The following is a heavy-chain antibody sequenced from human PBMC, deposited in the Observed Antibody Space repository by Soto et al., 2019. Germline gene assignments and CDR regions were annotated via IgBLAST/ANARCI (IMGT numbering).Heavy chain of an antibody. CDR2: ISYDGSNK. Sequence: GGALRLSCAASGFTFSSYGMHWVRQAPGKGLEWVAVISYDGSNKYYADSVKGRFTISRDNSKNTLYLQMNSLRAEDTAVYYCAKVKKGYNWNSYYYSYRMDVWGQGTTVTVSS. V-gene: IGHV3-30*18. CDR1: GFTFSSYG. CDR3: AKVKKGYNWNSYYYSYRMDV. J-gene: IGHJ6*02. D-gene: IGHD1-1*01.